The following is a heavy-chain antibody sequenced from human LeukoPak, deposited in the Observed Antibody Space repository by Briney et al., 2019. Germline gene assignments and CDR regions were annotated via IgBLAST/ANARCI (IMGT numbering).Heavy chain of an antibody. J-gene: IGHJ4*02. Sequence: SETLSLTRAVSGYSIRSGYYWGWIRQPPGKGLEWIGSVFSGNTYYNPSLKSRVIISVDTSKNQFSLDLSSVTAADTAVYYCARLRGSYYYFDSWGQGTLVTVSS. CDR1: GYSIRSGYY. CDR3: ARLRGSYYYFDS. V-gene: IGHV4-38-2*01. CDR2: VFSGNT. D-gene: IGHD1-26*01.